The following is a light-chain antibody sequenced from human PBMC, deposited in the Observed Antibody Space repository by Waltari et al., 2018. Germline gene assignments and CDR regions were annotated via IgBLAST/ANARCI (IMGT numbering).Light chain of an antibody. CDR3: QQYYSTPFT. V-gene: IGKV4-1*01. J-gene: IGKJ3*01. CDR2: WAS. Sequence: DIVMTQSPDALAVSLGERAPINCKSSQRVLYSSNNKNYLAWYQQKPGQPPKLLIYWASTRESGVPDRFSGSGSGTDFTLTISSLQAEDVAVYYCQQYYSTPFTFGPGTKVDIK. CDR1: QRVLYSSNNKNY.